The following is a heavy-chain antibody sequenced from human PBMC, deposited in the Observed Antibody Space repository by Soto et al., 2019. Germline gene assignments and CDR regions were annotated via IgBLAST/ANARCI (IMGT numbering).Heavy chain of an antibody. CDR2: IIPIFNTA. V-gene: IGHV1-69*01. CDR3: ARRYCSGGSCYTGRDWFDP. D-gene: IGHD2-15*01. CDR1: GGTFSTYG. Sequence: QVQLVQSGAEVKKPGSSVKVSCKASGGTFSTYGISWVRQAPGQGLEWMGGIIPIFNTANYAQKFEGRVTITADDSTSTAYMDLSSLRSEDTAVYYCARRYCSGGSCYTGRDWFDPWGQGTLVTVSS. J-gene: IGHJ5*02.